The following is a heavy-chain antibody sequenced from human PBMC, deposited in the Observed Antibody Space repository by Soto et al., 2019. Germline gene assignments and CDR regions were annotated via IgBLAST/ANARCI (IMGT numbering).Heavy chain of an antibody. CDR2: ISCCGGSA. J-gene: IGHJ4*02. V-gene: IGHV3-23*01. CDR1: GFNFKKFA. Sequence: EVQLLESGGGVVQPGGSLRLSCVASGFNFKKFAMAWVRQAAGEGLEWVSGISCCGGSASYADSVKGRFCIAIDDSKNTVSLQLNSLRVEDTSLYYCAKADGQQWLIPHLDNWGQGTLVTVS. CDR3: AKADGQQWLIPHLDN. D-gene: IGHD6-19*01.